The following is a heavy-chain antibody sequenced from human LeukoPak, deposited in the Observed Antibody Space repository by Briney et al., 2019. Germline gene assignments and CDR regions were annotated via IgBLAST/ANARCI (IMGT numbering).Heavy chain of an antibody. Sequence: SETLSLTCAVYGGSFSGYYWSWIRQPPGKGLEWIGYIYYSGSTYYNPSLKSRVTISVDTSKNQFSLKLSSVTAADTAVYYCARQGKYDPPFYWGQGTLVTVSS. V-gene: IGHV4-34*09. D-gene: IGHD3-3*01. J-gene: IGHJ4*02. CDR1: GGSFSGYY. CDR2: IYYSGST. CDR3: ARQGKYDPPFY.